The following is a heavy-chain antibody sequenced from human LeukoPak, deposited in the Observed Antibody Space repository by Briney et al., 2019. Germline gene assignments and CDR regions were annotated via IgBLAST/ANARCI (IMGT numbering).Heavy chain of an antibody. D-gene: IGHD3-9*01. J-gene: IGHJ4*02. V-gene: IGHV1-46*01. CDR3: ARDSVDGLFDY. CDR1: GYTFTIYY. CDR2: INPSGGST. Sequence: ASVTVSFTASGYTFTIYYMHWVRQAPGQGLEWMGIINPSGGSTSYAQKFQGRVTMTRDTSTSTVYMELSSLRSEDTAVYYCARDSVDGLFDYWGQGTLVTVSS.